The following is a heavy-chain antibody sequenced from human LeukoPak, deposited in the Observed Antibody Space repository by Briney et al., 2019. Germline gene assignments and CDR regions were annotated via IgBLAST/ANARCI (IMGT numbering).Heavy chain of an antibody. J-gene: IGHJ4*02. D-gene: IGHD6-13*01. CDR2: IWYDGSKK. CDR3: ARDVSYNSLDY. V-gene: IGHV3-33*08. CDR1: GFTFSTYS. Sequence: GGSLRRSCAASGFTFSTYSMSWVRQAPGKGLEWVAVIWYDGSKKYYADSVKGRSTISRDNSKNTLYLEMNSLRAEDTAVYYCARDVSYNSLDYWGQGTLVTVSS.